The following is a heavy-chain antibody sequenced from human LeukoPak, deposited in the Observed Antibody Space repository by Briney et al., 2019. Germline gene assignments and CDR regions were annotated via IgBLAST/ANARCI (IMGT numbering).Heavy chain of an antibody. V-gene: IGHV3-30-3*01. D-gene: IGHD2-2*01. CDR3: ARDRGFDVVVPAALDY. CDR2: ISYDGSNK. Sequence: GSLRLSCAASGFTFSSYAMHWVRQAPGKGLEWVAVISYDGSNKYYADSVKGRFTISRDNSKNTLYLQMNSLRAEDTAVYYCARDRGFDVVVPAALDYWGQGTLVTVSS. CDR1: GFTFSSYA. J-gene: IGHJ4*02.